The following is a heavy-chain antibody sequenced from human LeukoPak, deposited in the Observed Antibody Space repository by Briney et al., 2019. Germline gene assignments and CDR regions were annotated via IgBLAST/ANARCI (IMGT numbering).Heavy chain of an antibody. Sequence: GGSLRLSCAASGFTFSSYAMSWVRQAPGKGLEWVSSISSSSSYIYYADSVKGRFTISRDNAKNSLYLQMNSLRAEDTAVYYCARGLYGDYVPNWFDPWGQGTLVTVSS. CDR1: GFTFSSYA. V-gene: IGHV3-21*01. J-gene: IGHJ5*02. CDR3: ARGLYGDYVPNWFDP. CDR2: ISSSSSYI. D-gene: IGHD4-17*01.